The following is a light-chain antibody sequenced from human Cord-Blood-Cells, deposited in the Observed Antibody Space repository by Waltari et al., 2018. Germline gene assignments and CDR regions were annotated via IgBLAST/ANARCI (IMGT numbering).Light chain of an antibody. CDR3: QQYDNLPYT. V-gene: IGKV1-33*01. Sequence: DIQMTQSPSSLSASVGDRVTITCQASQDISNYLNWYQQKPGKAPKLLMYDASNLETGVPSRFSGSGSETDFTFTISSLQPEDIATYYCQQYDNLPYTFGQGTKLEIK. CDR1: QDISNY. CDR2: DAS. J-gene: IGKJ2*01.